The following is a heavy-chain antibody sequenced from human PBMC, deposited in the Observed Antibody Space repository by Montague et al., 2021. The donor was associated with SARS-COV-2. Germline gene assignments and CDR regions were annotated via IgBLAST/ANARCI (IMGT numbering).Heavy chain of an antibody. CDR1: GGSFGDDH. CDR2: IKQSGST. CDR3: ARGHLSVSMIVVVFTSASYYFDY. D-gene: IGHD3-22*01. V-gene: IGHV4-34*01. Sequence: SETLSLTCGVYGGSFGDDHWSWIRQPPGKGLEWIGDIKQSGSTNYNPSLKSRVTISVDTSRYQFSLKLTSVTAADTAVYFCARGHLSVSMIVVVFTSASYYFDYWGQGAIVTVSS. J-gene: IGHJ4*02.